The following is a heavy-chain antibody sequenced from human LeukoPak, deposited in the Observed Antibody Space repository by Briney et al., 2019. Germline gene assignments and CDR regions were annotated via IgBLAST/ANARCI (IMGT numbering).Heavy chain of an antibody. D-gene: IGHD1-26*01. CDR2: IYYSGST. J-gene: IGHJ3*02. V-gene: IGHV4-61*01. CDR3: ASLDSGSYFGRGAFDI. CDR1: GGSISSGSYY. Sequence: SETLSLTCTVSGGSISSGSYYWSWIRQPPGKGLEWIGYIYYSGSTNYNPSLKSRVTISVDTSKNQFSLKLSSVTAADTAVYYCASLDSGSYFGRGAFDIWGQGTMVTVSS.